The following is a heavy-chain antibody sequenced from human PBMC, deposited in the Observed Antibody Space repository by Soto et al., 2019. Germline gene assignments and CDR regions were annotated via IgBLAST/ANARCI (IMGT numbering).Heavy chain of an antibody. D-gene: IGHD3-10*01. CDR3: ARDRTYFGSGAVGMDV. CDR1: GFTFSSYG. J-gene: IGHJ6*02. CDR2: IRYDGSKE. Sequence: QMQLAESGGDVVQPGRSLRLSCAASGFTFSSYGMYWVRQAPGKGLEWLANIRYDGSKEYYADFVKGRFTISRDNSKNTLYLQMNSLRAEDTAVYYCARDRTYFGSGAVGMDVWGQGTTVTVSS. V-gene: IGHV3-33*01.